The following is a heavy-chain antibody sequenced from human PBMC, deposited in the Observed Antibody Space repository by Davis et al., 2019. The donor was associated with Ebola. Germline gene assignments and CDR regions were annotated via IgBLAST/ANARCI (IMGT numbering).Heavy chain of an antibody. CDR2: VYYSGNT. CDR1: GGSISSGGYY. V-gene: IGHV4-31*03. D-gene: IGHD2-2*01. Sequence: MPSETLSLTCTVSGGSISSGGYYWSWIRQHPGKGPEWIGYVYYSGNTYYNPSLKSRVTISVDTSKNQFSLKLSSVTAADTAVYYCARVRPDIVVVPAAGRLDVWGKGTTVTVSS. J-gene: IGHJ6*04. CDR3: ARVRPDIVVVPAAGRLDV.